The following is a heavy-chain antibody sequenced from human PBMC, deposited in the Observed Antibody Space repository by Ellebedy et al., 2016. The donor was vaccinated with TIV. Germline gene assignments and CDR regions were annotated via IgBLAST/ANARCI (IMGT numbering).Heavy chain of an antibody. V-gene: IGHV3-15*07. D-gene: IGHD4-23*01. CDR2: AKTKFYGGTI. CDR3: TAGILNSGGLDV. J-gene: IGHJ6*02. Sequence: GGSLRLXXAASGFTFSDAYVNWVRQAPGKGLEWVGLAKTKFYGGTIDYAAPVDGRFSISRDDSNNMLYLQMNSLKAEDTAVYYCTAGILNSGGLDVWGQGTTVTVSS. CDR1: GFTFSDAY.